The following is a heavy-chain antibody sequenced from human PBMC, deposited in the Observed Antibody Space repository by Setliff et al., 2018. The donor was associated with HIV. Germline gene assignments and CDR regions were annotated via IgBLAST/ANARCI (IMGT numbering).Heavy chain of an antibody. CDR2: INHSGST. D-gene: IGHD6-13*01. Sequence: SETLSLTCAVYGWSFSGYYWGWNRQPPGKGLEWSGEINHSGSTFYSPSLKSRVTISVDTSKNQFSLKLSSVTAADTAIYYCARGFPSSSWYGEYAYWGQGTLVTVSS. CDR3: ARGFPSSSWYGEYAY. J-gene: IGHJ4*02. V-gene: IGHV4-34*01. CDR1: GWSFSGYY.